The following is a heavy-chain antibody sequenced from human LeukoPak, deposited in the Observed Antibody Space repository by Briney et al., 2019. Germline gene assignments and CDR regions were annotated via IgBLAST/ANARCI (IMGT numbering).Heavy chain of an antibody. CDR1: GGSFSGYY. J-gene: IGHJ3*02. CDR2: INHSGST. D-gene: IGHD3-22*01. Sequence: SETLSLTCAVYGGSFSGYYWSRIRQPPGKGLEWIGEINHSGSTNYNPSLKSRVTISVDTSKNQFSLKLSSVTAADTAVYYCARGLDYYDSSGYYTAFDIWGQGTMVTVSS. V-gene: IGHV4-34*01. CDR3: ARGLDYYDSSGYYTAFDI.